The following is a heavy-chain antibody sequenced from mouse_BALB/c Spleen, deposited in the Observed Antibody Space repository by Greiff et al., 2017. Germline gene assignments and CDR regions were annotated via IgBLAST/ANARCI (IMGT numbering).Heavy chain of an antibody. J-gene: IGHJ4*01. Sequence: VQLQQSGAELVRPGSSVKISCKASGYAFSSYWMNWVKQRPGQGLEWIGQIYPGDGDTNYNGKFKGKATLTADKSSSTAYMQLSSLTSEDSAVYFCARGGSSGVYAMDYWGQGTSVTVSS. V-gene: IGHV1-80*01. CDR1: GYAFSSYW. D-gene: IGHD3-1*01. CDR3: ARGGSSGVYAMDY. CDR2: IYPGDGDT.